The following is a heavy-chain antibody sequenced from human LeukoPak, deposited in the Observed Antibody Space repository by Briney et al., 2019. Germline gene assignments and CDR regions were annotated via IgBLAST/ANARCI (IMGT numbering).Heavy chain of an antibody. D-gene: IGHD3-10*01. CDR2: IWYDGSNK. CDR1: GFTFSSYG. Sequence: GGSLRLSCAACGFTFSSYGMHGVRQAPGKGLEWVAVIWYDGSNKYYADSVKGRFTISRDNSKITLYLQTNSLRAEDTTEYYCARGSTMVRAVINYFDYWGQGTLVTVSS. J-gene: IGHJ4*02. V-gene: IGHV3-33*01. CDR3: ARGSTMVRAVINYFDY.